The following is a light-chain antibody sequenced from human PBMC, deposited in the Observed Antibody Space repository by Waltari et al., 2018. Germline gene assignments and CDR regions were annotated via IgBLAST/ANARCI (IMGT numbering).Light chain of an antibody. CDR1: QSVSRT. CDR3: QHYVRLPAT. CDR2: GAS. Sequence: IVLTQSPGTLSLSPGERATLSCRASQSVSRTLAWYQQKPGQAPRLLIYGASTRATGMPDRFSGSGSVTDFSLTISRLEPEDFAVYYCQHYVRLPATFGQGTKVEIK. J-gene: IGKJ1*01. V-gene: IGKV3-20*01.